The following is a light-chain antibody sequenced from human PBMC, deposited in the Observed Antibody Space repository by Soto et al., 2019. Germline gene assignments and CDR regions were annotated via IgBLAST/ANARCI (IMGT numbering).Light chain of an antibody. CDR3: LQDYGDSWT. V-gene: IGKV1-6*01. Sequence: QMTQSPSSLSASVGEKIIITCRASRDVGSDVSWYQQKPGQAPKLLIYAASNLYTGVPSRFSGSRSGTEFTLTISSLQPEDFASYYCLQDYGDSWTFGQGTRVEIE. CDR1: RDVGSD. J-gene: IGKJ1*01. CDR2: AAS.